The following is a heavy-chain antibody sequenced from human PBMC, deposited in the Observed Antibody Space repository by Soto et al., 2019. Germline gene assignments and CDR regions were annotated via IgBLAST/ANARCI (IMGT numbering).Heavy chain of an antibody. J-gene: IGHJ6*02. D-gene: IGHD6-6*01. Sequence: GGSLRVSCAASGFTFSSYSMNWVRQAPGKGLEWVSYISSSSSTICYADSVKGRFTISRDNAKNSLYLQMNSLRDEDTAVYYCARPEYSSSSYGMDVWGQGTTVTVSS. CDR3: ARPEYSSSSYGMDV. CDR1: GFTFSSYS. CDR2: ISSSSSTI. V-gene: IGHV3-48*02.